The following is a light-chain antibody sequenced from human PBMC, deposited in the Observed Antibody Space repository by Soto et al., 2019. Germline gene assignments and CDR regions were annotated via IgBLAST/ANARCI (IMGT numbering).Light chain of an antibody. CDR1: LSVSGW. CDR2: DAS. J-gene: IGKJ1*01. Sequence: DIQMTQSPSPLSSSVGDTVTVTCRASLSVSGWLAWYQQKPGEAPKLLIYDASALPRGVPSRFSGSGSGTKFTLTIASLQPDDFATYYCQQYETFSGTFGPGTKVDIK. CDR3: QQYETFSGT. V-gene: IGKV1-5*01.